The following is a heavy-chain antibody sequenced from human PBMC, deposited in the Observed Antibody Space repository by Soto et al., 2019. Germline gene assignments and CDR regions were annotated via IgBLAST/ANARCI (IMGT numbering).Heavy chain of an antibody. D-gene: IGHD3-22*01. V-gene: IGHV4-4*02. J-gene: IGHJ4*01. CDR2: VYNDGSA. CDR1: GVSISSGNW. CDR3: ARLVYDSRLNYLYFDH. Sequence: PSETLSLTCDVSGVSISSGNWWSWVRQPPGKGLEWIAEVYNDGSANYHPSLESRATISVDRSKNQFSLRLSSVTAADTGKYYCARLVYDSRLNYLYFDHWGHGTLVTVSS.